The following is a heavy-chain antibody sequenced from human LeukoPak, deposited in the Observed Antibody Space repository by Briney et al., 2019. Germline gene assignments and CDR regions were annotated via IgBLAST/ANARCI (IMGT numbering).Heavy chain of an antibody. Sequence: GGSLRLSCAASGFTVSTNYVSWVRQAPGKKLEWVSDIYSDGSTFYADSVKGRFTISRDNSKNTLYLQMNSLRAEDTAVYYCARVPGYYDILTGPSYYYYGMDVWGQGTTVTVSS. CDR1: GFTVSTNY. CDR3: ARVPGYYDILTGPSYYYYGMDV. D-gene: IGHD3-9*01. V-gene: IGHV3-53*01. CDR2: IYSDGST. J-gene: IGHJ6*02.